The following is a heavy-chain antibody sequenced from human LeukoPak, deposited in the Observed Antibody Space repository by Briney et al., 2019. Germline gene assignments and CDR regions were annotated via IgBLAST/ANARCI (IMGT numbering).Heavy chain of an antibody. CDR3: ARERLNYYYYYYVVDV. CDR2: IYSGGST. CDR1: GVTFSKAC. Sequence: GGSLRLTCAASGVTFSKACMNWVRQIPGKGLEWVSVIYSGGSTYYADSVKGRFTISRDNSKNTLYLQMNSLRAEDTDVYYCARERLNYYYYYYVVDVWGQGTTVTVSS. V-gene: IGHV3-66*01. J-gene: IGHJ6*02.